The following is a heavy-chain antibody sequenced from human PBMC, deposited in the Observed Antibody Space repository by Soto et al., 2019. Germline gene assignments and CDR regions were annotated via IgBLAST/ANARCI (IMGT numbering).Heavy chain of an antibody. D-gene: IGHD1-26*01. CDR1: GFDFSTYG. J-gene: IGHJ4*02. V-gene: IGHV3-33*01. CDR2: IWYDGSNK. CDR3: ARAVGPFDY. Sequence: QVQLVESGGGVVQPGRSLILSSAASGFDFSTYGMHWVRQAPGKGLEWVAVIWYDGSNKYYADSVKGRCTISRDNSKDTMYLQINSLRVEDTAVYYCARAVGPFDYWGQGTLVTVSS.